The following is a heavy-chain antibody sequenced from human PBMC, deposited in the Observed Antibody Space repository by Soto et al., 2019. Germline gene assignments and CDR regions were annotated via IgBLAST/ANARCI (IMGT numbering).Heavy chain of an antibody. CDR3: ARGLTGTGAFDI. V-gene: IGHV4-31*03. D-gene: IGHD7-27*01. CDR2: IYYSGST. Sequence: SETLSLSCTVSGGSISSGGYYWSWIRQHPGKGLEWIGYIYYSGSTYYNPSLKSRVTISLDTSKNQFSLKLSSVTAADTAVYYCARGLTGTGAFDIWGQGTMVTVSS. J-gene: IGHJ3*02. CDR1: GGSISSGGYY.